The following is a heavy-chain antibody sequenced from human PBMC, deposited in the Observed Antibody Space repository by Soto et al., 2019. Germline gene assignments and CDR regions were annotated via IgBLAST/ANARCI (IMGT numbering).Heavy chain of an antibody. D-gene: IGHD5-12*01. CDR2: IISLFGTP. J-gene: IGHJ4*02. CDR3: AGDLGSGYDRGDY. Sequence: QVQLVQSGDEVKKPGSSVKVSCKASGDTFTNHVFNWVRQAPGQGLEWMGGIISLFGTPNYSRRFQGRVTITADESTANSYMELSSLRSDDTAVYYCAGDLGSGYDRGDYWGQGTLVTVSS. V-gene: IGHV1-69*12. CDR1: GDTFTNHV.